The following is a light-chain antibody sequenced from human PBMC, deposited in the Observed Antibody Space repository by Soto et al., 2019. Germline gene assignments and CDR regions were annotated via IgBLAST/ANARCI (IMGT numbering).Light chain of an antibody. CDR1: SSDVGSYNL. J-gene: IGLJ1*01. Sequence: QSVLTQPASVSGSPGQSITISCTGTSSDVGSYNLVSWYQQHPGKAPKLMIYEGSKRPSGVSNRFSGSKSSNTASLTISGLHAEDEADYYCCSYAGSSTPYVFGTWTKVTVL. CDR2: EGS. CDR3: CSYAGSSTPYV. V-gene: IGLV2-23*01.